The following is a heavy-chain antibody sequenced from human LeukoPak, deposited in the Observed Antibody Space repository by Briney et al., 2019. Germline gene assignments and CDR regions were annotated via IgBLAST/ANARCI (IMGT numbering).Heavy chain of an antibody. CDR1: GGSISSHY. Sequence: PSETLSLTCTVSGGSISSHYWSWIRQPPGKGLEWIGYIYYSGSTNYNPSLKSRVTISVDTSKNQFSLKLSSVTAADTAVYYCASSIMVYAAYFDYWGQGTLVTVSS. CDR2: IYYSGST. V-gene: IGHV4-59*11. D-gene: IGHD2-8*01. J-gene: IGHJ4*02. CDR3: ASSIMVYAAYFDY.